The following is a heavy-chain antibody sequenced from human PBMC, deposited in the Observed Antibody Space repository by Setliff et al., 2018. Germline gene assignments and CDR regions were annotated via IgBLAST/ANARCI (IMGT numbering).Heavy chain of an antibody. Sequence: ASVKVSCKVSGYTLTELSMHWVRHAPGKGLEWMGGFDPEDGETIYAQKFQGRVTMTEDTSTDTAYMELSSLRSEDTAVYYCATYVGITYYYDSSGYPTHFQHWGQGTLVTVSS. CDR1: GYTLTELS. J-gene: IGHJ1*01. CDR3: ATYVGITYYYDSSGYPTHFQH. V-gene: IGHV1-24*01. D-gene: IGHD3-22*01. CDR2: FDPEDGET.